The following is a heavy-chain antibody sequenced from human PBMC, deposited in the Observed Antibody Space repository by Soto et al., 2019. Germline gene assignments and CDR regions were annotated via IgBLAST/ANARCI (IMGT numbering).Heavy chain of an antibody. CDR1: GGSISSYY. J-gene: IGHJ4*02. CDR3: ARRYAGNFDY. D-gene: IGHD2-8*01. CDR2: IYYSGST. Sequence: QVQLQESGPGLVKPSETLSITCTVSGGSISSYYWSWIRQPPGKGLEWIGDIYYSGSTNYNPSLTIRVTISVYTSKNQFSLKLSSVTAADTAVYDCARRYAGNFDYWGQGTLGSVSS. V-gene: IGHV4-59*01.